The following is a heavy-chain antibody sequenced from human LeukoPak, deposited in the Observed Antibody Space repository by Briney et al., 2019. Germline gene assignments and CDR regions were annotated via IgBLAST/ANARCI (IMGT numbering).Heavy chain of an antibody. CDR3: ARGRGGYGLLTYYYYYYTDV. V-gene: IGHV4-38-2*02. CDR1: GYSISSGYY. D-gene: IGHD5-24*01. J-gene: IGHJ6*03. CDR2: IYHSGST. Sequence: PSETLSLTCTVSGYSISSGYYWGWIRQPPGKGLEWIGSIYHSGSTYYNPSLKSRVTISVDTSKNQFSLKLSSVTAADTAVYYCARGRGGYGLLTYYYYYYTDVWGKGTTVTVSS.